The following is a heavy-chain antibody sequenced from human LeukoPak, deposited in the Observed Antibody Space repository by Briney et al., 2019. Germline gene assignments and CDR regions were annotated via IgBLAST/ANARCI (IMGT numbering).Heavy chain of an antibody. CDR3: ARARKQLPFYSVDY. Sequence: PSETLSLTCTVSGGSISSYYWSWIRQPPGKGLEWIGYIYYSGSTNYNPSLKSRVTISVDTSKNQFSLKLSSVTAADTAVYYCARARKQLPFYSVDYWGQGTLVTVSS. CDR2: IYYSGST. D-gene: IGHD6-6*01. CDR1: GGSISSYY. J-gene: IGHJ4*02. V-gene: IGHV4-59*01.